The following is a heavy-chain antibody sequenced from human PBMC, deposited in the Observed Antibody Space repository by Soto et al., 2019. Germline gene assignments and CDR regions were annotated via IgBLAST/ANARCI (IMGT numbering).Heavy chain of an antibody. Sequence: EVQLLESGGGLVQPGESLRLSCAASGFTFSSYGMSWVRQAPGKGLEWVSTISGSGGSTYYADSVKGRFTISRDNSKYTLYLQMNSLRAEDTAIYYCAKSSSSSWGFAYWGQGTLVTVSS. CDR3: AKSSSSSWGFAY. CDR2: ISGSGGST. V-gene: IGHV3-23*01. D-gene: IGHD6-13*01. CDR1: GFTFSSYG. J-gene: IGHJ4*02.